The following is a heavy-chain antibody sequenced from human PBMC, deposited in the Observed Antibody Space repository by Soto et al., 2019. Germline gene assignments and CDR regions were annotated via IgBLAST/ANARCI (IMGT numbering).Heavy chain of an antibody. Sequence: QVQLVQSGAEVKKPGSSVQVSCNASGGTFRSYAISWVRQAPGQGLEWMGVIIPSFGTATYAQKFKGRVTINADDYTRTAYMELSSLRSEDTAVYYCASDEGGAFDYWGQGTLVTVSS. CDR2: IIPSFGTA. CDR1: GGTFRSYA. V-gene: IGHV1-69*01. J-gene: IGHJ4*02. D-gene: IGHD2-15*01. CDR3: ASDEGGAFDY.